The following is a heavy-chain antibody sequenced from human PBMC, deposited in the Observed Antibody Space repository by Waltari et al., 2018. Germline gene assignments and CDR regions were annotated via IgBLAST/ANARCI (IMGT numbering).Heavy chain of an antibody. Sequence: EVQLLASGGGLVQPGGSLRLSCAASGFSFSNYAMRLVRQVPGKGLEWVSAASDSGGSSYYADSVKGRFTISRDNSKNMLYLQMKYLSAEDTALYYCAKDLLPTGVFDYWGQGALVTVSS. J-gene: IGHJ4*02. CDR2: ASDSGGSS. CDR3: AKDLLPTGVFDY. D-gene: IGHD3-10*01. V-gene: IGHV3-23*01. CDR1: GFSFSNYA.